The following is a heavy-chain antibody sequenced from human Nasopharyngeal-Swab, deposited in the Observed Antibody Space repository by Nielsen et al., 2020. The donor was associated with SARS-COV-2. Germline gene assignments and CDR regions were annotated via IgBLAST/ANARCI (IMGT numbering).Heavy chain of an antibody. Sequence: SETLSLTCTVSGGSISSSSYYWGWIRQPPGKGLEWIGRIYYSGSTYYNPSLKSRVTISVDTSKNQFALKLSSGTAADTAVYYCARLGIAARWGYWGQGTLVTVSS. CDR3: ARLGIAARWGY. V-gene: IGHV4-39*01. CDR2: IYYSGST. D-gene: IGHD6-6*01. J-gene: IGHJ4*02. CDR1: GGSISSSSYY.